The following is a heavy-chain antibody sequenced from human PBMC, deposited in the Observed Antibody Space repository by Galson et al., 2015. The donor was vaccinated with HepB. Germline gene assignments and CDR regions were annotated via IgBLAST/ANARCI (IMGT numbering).Heavy chain of an antibody. V-gene: IGHV2-5*02. D-gene: IGHD2-15*01. Sequence: PALVKPTQTLTLTCTFSGFSLSTSGVGVGWIRQPPGKALEWLALIYWDDDKRYSPSLKSRLTITKDTSKNQVVLTMTNMDPVDTATYYCAHRPPTYCSGGSCQRRWFDPWGQGTLVTVSS. CDR2: IYWDDDK. CDR3: AHRPPTYCSGGSCQRRWFDP. CDR1: GFSLSTSGVG. J-gene: IGHJ5*02.